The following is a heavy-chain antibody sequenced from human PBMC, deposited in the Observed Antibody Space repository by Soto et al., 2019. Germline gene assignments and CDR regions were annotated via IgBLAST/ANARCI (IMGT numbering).Heavy chain of an antibody. J-gene: IGHJ4*02. CDR1: GFTFSDHW. CDR2: INSDGTIT. V-gene: IGHV3-74*01. Sequence: EVQLVESGGGLVQPGGSLRLSCAASGFTFSDHWMHWVRQTPGKGPVWLSRINSDGTITNYADSVKGRFTFSRDNTKNKLYLQMNSLRVDDTAMFYCARATTAAAAILDYWGQGSLVTVSS. D-gene: IGHD6-13*01. CDR3: ARATTAAAAILDY.